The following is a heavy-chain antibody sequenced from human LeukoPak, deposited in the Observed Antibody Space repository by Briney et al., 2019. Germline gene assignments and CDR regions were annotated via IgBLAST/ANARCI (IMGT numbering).Heavy chain of an antibody. CDR3: ARRSGSGWNYFDY. CDR2: IYYDGST. V-gene: IGHV4-59*08. D-gene: IGHD6-19*01. J-gene: IGHJ4*02. CDR1: GGSINNYY. Sequence: PSETLSLTCTVSGGSINNYYWTWIRQPPGKGLECIGYIYYDGSTNYNPSLNSRVTISVDTSKNQFSLRLSSVTAADTAVYYCARRSGSGWNYFDYWGQGTLVTVSS.